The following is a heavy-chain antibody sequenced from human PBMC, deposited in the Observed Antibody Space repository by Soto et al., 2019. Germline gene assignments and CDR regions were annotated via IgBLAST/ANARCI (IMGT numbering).Heavy chain of an antibody. J-gene: IGHJ3*01. Sequence: SLRLSCAASGLPVSGKKYIAWGRQAPGKGLEWDSGGYDVDCTYYADSVKGRFTISRDTSKAIVFLEMNDLRPDDAAVYYCASWLQREHAYDVWGLGTTVTVSS. V-gene: IGHV3-53*01. CDR2: GYDVDCT. D-gene: IGHD1-1*01. CDR3: ASWLQREHAYDV. CDR1: GLPVSGKKY.